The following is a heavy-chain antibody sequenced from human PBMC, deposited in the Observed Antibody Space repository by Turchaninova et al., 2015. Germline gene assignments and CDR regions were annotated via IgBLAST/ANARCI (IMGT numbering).Heavy chain of an antibody. CDR3: ARDAWDSLGYHNLDF. D-gene: IGHD1-26*01. CDR2: ISGGGYIT. V-gene: IGHV3-48*01. Sequence: VCRGPGKGLEWVYNISGGGYITKYADTVKGVFTMARDNAMNSVSLQMRGLTVCDTAVYFCARDAWDSLGYHNLDFWGQGTPVTVSP. J-gene: IGHJ4*02.